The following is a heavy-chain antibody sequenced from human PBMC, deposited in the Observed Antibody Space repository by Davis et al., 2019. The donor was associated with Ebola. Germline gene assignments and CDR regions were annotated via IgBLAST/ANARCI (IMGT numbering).Heavy chain of an antibody. CDR2: IYPGDSDT. J-gene: IGHJ4*02. D-gene: IGHD3-10*01. CDR1: TSSFNSYW. CDR3: ARFGGSTPLDN. V-gene: IGHV5-51*01. Sequence: GESLKIPCKDPTSSFNSYWIGRVRQMPGKGLECLGIIYPGDSDTRYNPSFQGQVTISLDKSIRTAYLQWGSLKASDTAMYYCARFGGSTPLDNWGQGTLVTVSS.